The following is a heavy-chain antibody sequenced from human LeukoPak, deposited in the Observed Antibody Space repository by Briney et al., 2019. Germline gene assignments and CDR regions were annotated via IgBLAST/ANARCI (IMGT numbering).Heavy chain of an antibody. J-gene: IGHJ4*02. D-gene: IGHD3-22*01. CDR1: GYSISSGYY. Sequence: SETLSLTCAVSGYSISSGYYWGWIRQPPGKGLEWIGSILHSGSTHYNPSLKSRVTISVDTSKNQFSLKVNSVTAADTAVYYCARGGQYYYDSSDCWGQGTLVTVSS. CDR3: ARGGQYYYDSSDC. CDR2: ILHSGST. V-gene: IGHV4-38-2*01.